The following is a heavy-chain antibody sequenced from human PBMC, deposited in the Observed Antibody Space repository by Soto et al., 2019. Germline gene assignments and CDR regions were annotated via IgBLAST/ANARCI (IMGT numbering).Heavy chain of an antibody. V-gene: IGHV3-33*01. CDR2: IWYDGSNK. Sequence: QVQLVESGGGVVQPGRSLRLSCAASGFTFSSYGMHWVRQAPGKGLEWVAVIWYDGSNKYYADSVKGRFTISRDNSKNAQYLKMNSLRAEDTAVYYCARGVMVTAMVMLYFDLWGRGTLVTVSS. CDR1: GFTFSSYG. J-gene: IGHJ2*01. D-gene: IGHD2-21*02. CDR3: ARGVMVTAMVMLYFDL.